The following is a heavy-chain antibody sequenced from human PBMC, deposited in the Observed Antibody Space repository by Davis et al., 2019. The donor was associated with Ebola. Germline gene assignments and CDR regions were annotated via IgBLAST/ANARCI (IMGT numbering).Heavy chain of an antibody. CDR3: ARNLMRIVGPGPFEY. CDR1: GYSFTTYG. V-gene: IGHV7-4-1*02. CDR2: INTNTGYP. Sequence: ASVKVSCKASGYSFTTYGMHWVRQAPGQGLEWMGWINTNTGYPRYAKGFTGRFVFSLDTSVSTAYVQISDLKAEDTAVYYCARNLMRIVGPGPFEYWGQGSLVTVSS. D-gene: IGHD2-8*01. J-gene: IGHJ4*02.